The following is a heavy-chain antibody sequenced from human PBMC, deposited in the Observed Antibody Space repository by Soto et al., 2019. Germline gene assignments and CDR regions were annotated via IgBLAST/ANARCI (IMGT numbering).Heavy chain of an antibody. V-gene: IGHV4-34*01. D-gene: IGHD3-3*01. CDR3: ARGCGYDFWSGYYFGWFDP. Sequence: SETLSLTCTLSGGSISGYYWSWIRQPPGKGLEWIGEINHSGSTNYNPSLKSRVTISVDTSKNQFSLKLSSVTAADTAVYYCARGCGYDFWSGYYFGWFDPWGQGTLVTVSS. CDR1: GGSISGYY. CDR2: INHSGST. J-gene: IGHJ5*02.